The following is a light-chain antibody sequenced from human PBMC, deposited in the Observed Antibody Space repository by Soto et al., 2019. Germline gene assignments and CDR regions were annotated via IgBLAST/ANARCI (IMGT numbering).Light chain of an antibody. CDR1: QGISNY. CDR3: QQYENCPLT. J-gene: IGKJ4*01. V-gene: IGKV1-33*01. CDR2: DAS. Sequence: IQLTQSPPSLSASVGDRVSVSCQASQGISNYLNWYQQKPGKAPKLLIFDASNLEIGVPSRFSGSGSGTDFSFTISSLQPEDIATYYCQQYENCPLTFGGGTKVDNK.